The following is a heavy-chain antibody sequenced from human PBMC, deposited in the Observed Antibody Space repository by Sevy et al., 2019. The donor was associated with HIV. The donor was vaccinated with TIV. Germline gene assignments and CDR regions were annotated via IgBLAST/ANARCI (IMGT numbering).Heavy chain of an antibody. CDR1: GGSFSGYY. CDR3: ARARYDFWSGYYSPYYYYYGMDV. D-gene: IGHD3-3*01. CDR2: INNSGST. J-gene: IGHJ6*02. V-gene: IGHV4-34*01. Sequence: SETLSLTCAVYGGSFSGYYWSWIRQPPGKGLEWIGEINNSGSTNYNPSLKSRVTISVDTSKNKFSLKLSSVTAADTAVYYCARARYDFWSGYYSPYYYYYGMDVWGQGTTVTVSS.